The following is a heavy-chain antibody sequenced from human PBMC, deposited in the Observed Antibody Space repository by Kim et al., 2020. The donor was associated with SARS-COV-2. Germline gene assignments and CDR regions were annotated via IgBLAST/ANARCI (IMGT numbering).Heavy chain of an antibody. CDR2: INSDGSST. D-gene: IGHD3-22*01. CDR3: ARVKITTYYYYYGMDV. V-gene: IGHV3-74*01. Sequence: GGSLRLSCAASGFTFSSYWMHWVRQAPGKGLVWVSRINSDGSSTSYADSVKGRFTISRDNAKNTLYLQMNSLRAEDTAVYYCARVKITTYYYYYGMDVWGQGTTVTVSS. J-gene: IGHJ6*02. CDR1: GFTFSSYW.